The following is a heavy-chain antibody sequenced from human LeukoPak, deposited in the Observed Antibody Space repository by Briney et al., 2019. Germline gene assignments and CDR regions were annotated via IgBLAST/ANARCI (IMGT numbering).Heavy chain of an antibody. CDR2: ISYDGSNK. D-gene: IGHD5-18*01. J-gene: IGHJ6*02. CDR1: GFTFSSYG. V-gene: IGHV3-30*18. Sequence: GGSLRLSCAASGFTFSSYGMHWVRQAPGKGLEWVAVISYDGSNKYYADSVKGRLTISRDNSKNTLYLQMNSLRAEDAAVYYCAKGVGVDTAMVLQVYYGMDVWGQGTTVTVSS. CDR3: AKGVGVDTAMVLQVYYGMDV.